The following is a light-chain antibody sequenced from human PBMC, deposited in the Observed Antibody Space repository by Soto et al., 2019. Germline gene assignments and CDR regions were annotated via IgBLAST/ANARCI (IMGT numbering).Light chain of an antibody. CDR2: GNT. V-gene: IGLV1-40*01. CDR3: HSFDNSLSGYV. J-gene: IGLJ1*01. CDR1: SSNIGAGYD. Sequence: QSVLTQPPSVSGAPGQRVTISCTGSSSNIGAGYDVNWYQQFPGTAPKLLIYGNTNRPSGVPDRFSGSKSGTSASLAITGLQAEDEADYYCHSFDNSLSGYVFGTGTKLTVL.